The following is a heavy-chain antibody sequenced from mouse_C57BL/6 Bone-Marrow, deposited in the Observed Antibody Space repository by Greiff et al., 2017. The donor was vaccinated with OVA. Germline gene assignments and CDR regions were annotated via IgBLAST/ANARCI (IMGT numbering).Heavy chain of an antibody. J-gene: IGHJ2*01. V-gene: IGHV1-78*01. CDR3: ATFTTVVARGDY. CDR2: IYPRDGST. CDR1: GYTFTDHT. Sequence: VKLMESDAELVKPGASVKISCKVSGYTFTDHTIHWMKQRPEQGLEWIGYIYPRDGSTKYNEKFKGKATLTADKSSSTAYMQLNSLTSEDSAVYFCATFTTVVARGDYWGQGTTLTVSS. D-gene: IGHD1-1*01.